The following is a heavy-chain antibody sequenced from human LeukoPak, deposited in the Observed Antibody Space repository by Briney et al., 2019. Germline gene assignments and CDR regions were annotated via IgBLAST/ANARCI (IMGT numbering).Heavy chain of an antibody. CDR3: AKSAEVLRYFDWLRIFDY. Sequence: AASVKVSCKASGYTFTGYYMHWVRQAPGQGLEWMGWINPNSGGTNYAQKFQGRVTMTRDTSISTAYMELSRLRSDDTAVYYCAKSAEVLRYFDWLRIFDYWGQGTLVTVSS. D-gene: IGHD3-9*01. V-gene: IGHV1-2*02. J-gene: IGHJ4*02. CDR1: GYTFTGYY. CDR2: INPNSGGT.